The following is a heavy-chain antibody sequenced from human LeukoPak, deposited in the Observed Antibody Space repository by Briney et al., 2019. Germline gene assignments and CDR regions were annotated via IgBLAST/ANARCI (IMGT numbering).Heavy chain of an antibody. CDR3: ARGAPLRGYCYGPPRYYGMDV. CDR2: INHSGST. CDR1: GGSFSGYY. Sequence: KPSETLSLTCAVYGGSFSGYYWSWIRQPPGKGLEWIGEINHSGSTNYNPSLKSRVTISVDTSKNQFSLKLSSVTAADTAVYYCARGAPLRGYCYGPPRYYGMDVWGKGTTVTVSS. D-gene: IGHD5-18*01. J-gene: IGHJ6*04. V-gene: IGHV4-34*01.